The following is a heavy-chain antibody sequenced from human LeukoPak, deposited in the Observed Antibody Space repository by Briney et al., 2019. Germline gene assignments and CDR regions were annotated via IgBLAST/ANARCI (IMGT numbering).Heavy chain of an antibody. D-gene: IGHD1-7*01. CDR2: INGDGSST. J-gene: IGHJ5*02. CDR3: AREELEPSTHPFDP. CDR1: GITFSGHW. Sequence: GGSLRLSCAASGITFSGHWMHWVRQTPGQGLVWVSRINGDGSSTAYADSVKGRFTISRDNAKNTVYLQMNSLGVDDTAVYYCAREELEPSTHPFDPWGQGTLVTVSS. V-gene: IGHV3-74*03.